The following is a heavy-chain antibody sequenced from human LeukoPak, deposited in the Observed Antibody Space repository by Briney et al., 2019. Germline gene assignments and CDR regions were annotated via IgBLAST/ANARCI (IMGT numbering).Heavy chain of an antibody. CDR2: IYYSGST. CDR1: GGSISSGDYY. Sequence: PSQTLSLTCTVSGGSISSGDYYWSWIRQPPGKGLEWIGYIYYSGSTYYNPSLKSRVTISVDTSKNQFSLNLSSVTAADTAVYYCARVRSDNNIYGVPYYFDYWGQGTLVTVSS. D-gene: IGHD4-17*01. CDR3: ARVRSDNNIYGVPYYFDY. J-gene: IGHJ4*02. V-gene: IGHV4-30-4*08.